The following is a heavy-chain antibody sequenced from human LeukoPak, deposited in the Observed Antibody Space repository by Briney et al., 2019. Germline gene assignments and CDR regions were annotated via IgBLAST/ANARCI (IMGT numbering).Heavy chain of an antibody. V-gene: IGHV1-8*03. Sequence: GASVKVSCKASGYTFTSYDINWVRQATGQGLEWMGWMNPNSGNTGYAQKFQGRVTITRNTSISTAYMELSSLRSKDTAVYYCARTYAAGENYYYMDVWGKGTTVTVSS. D-gene: IGHD3-16*01. J-gene: IGHJ6*03. CDR1: GYTFTSYD. CDR2: MNPNSGNT. CDR3: ARTYAAGENYYYMDV.